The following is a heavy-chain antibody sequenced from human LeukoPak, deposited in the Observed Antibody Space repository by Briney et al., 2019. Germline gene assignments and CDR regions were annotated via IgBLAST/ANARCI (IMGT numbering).Heavy chain of an antibody. J-gene: IGHJ6*02. CDR2: INSNSGGT. CDR1: GYTFTSYD. D-gene: IGHD2-8*01. Sequence: ASVKVSCKASGYTFTSYDINWVRQATGQGLEWMGWINSNSGGTYYAQKFQGRVTMTRDTSISTAYVELSRLGSDDTAVYYCARHNYQYALDVWGQGTTVTVSS. V-gene: IGHV1-2*02. CDR3: ARHNYQYALDV.